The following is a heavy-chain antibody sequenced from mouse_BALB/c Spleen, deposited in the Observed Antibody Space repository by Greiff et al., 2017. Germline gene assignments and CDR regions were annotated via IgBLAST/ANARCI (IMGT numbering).Heavy chain of an antibody. D-gene: IGHD4-1*01. CDR1: GFTFTDYY. CDR3: ARALNWAVFAY. CDR2: IRNKANGYTT. Sequence: EVQGVESGGGLVQPGGSLRLSCATSGFTFTDYYMSWVRQPPGKALEWLGFIRNKANGYTTEYSASVKGRFTISRDNSQSILYLQMNTLRAEDSATYYCARALNWAVFAYWGQGTLVTVSA. J-gene: IGHJ3*01. V-gene: IGHV7-3*02.